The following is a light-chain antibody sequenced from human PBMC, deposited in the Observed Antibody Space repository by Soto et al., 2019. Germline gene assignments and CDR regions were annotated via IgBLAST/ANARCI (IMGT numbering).Light chain of an antibody. CDR2: DAS. V-gene: IGKV1-5*01. J-gene: IGKJ1*01. CDR3: QQYNSYPWT. Sequence: DIQLTQSPSSLSASVGDRVTITCRASQSISSYLNWYQQKPGKAPKYLIYDASSLESGAPSRFSGSGSGTEFTLSISSLQPDDFATYYCQQYNSYPWTFGQGTKVDIK. CDR1: QSISSY.